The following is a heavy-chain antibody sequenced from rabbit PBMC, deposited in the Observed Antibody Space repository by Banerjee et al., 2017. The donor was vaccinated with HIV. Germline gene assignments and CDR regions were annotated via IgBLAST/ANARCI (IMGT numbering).Heavy chain of an antibody. V-gene: IGHV1S40*01. CDR3: ARDRDDGYGTYDYAYFNL. CDR1: GFSFSSRHY. CDR2: IYAGSSGST. D-gene: IGHD6-1*01. Sequence: QSLEESGGDLVKPGASLTLTCTASGFSFSSRHYMCWVRQAPGKGLEWIACIYAGSSGSTYYASWAKGRFTISKTSSTTVTLQMTSLTAADTATYFCARDRDDGYGTYDYAYFNLWGPGTLVTVS. J-gene: IGHJ4*01.